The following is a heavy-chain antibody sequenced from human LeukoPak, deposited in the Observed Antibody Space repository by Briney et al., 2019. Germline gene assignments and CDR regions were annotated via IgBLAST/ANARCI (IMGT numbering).Heavy chain of an antibody. J-gene: IGHJ6*03. D-gene: IGHD3-10*01. V-gene: IGHV1-18*01. CDR1: GYTFTSYG. CDR3: VRVRPSYYYYYMDV. Sequence: ASVKVSCKASGYTFTSYGISWVRQAPGQGLEWMGWVSAYNGNTNYAQKLQGRVTMTTDTSTSTAYMELRSLRSDDTAVYYCVRVRPSYYYYYMDVWGKGTTVTVSS. CDR2: VSAYNGNT.